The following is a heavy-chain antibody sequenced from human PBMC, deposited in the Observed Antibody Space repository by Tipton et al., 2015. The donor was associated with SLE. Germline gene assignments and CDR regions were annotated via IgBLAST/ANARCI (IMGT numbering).Heavy chain of an antibody. V-gene: IGHV4-61*02. CDR2: IYTSGST. Sequence: TLSLTCTVSGGSISSGSYYWSWIRQPAGKGLEWIGRIYTSGSTNYNPSPKSRVTISVDTSKNQFSLKLSSVTAADTAVYYCARRLRRGGAFDIWGQGTMVTVSS. J-gene: IGHJ3*02. D-gene: IGHD4-17*01. CDR3: ARRLRRGGAFDI. CDR1: GGSISSGSYY.